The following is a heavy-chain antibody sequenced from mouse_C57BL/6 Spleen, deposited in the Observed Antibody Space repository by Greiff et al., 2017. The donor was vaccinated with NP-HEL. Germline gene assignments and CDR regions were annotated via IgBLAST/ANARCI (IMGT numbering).Heavy chain of an antibody. Sequence: EVKVVESGEGLVKPGGSLKLSCAASGFTFSSYAMSWVRQTPEKRLEWVAYISSGGDYIYYADTVKGRFTISRDNARNTLYLQMSSLKSEDTAMYYCTRDSYGSSHYYAMDYWGQGTSVTVSS. CDR1: GFTFSSYA. V-gene: IGHV5-9-1*02. CDR3: TRDSYGSSHYYAMDY. CDR2: ISSGGDYI. J-gene: IGHJ4*01. D-gene: IGHD1-1*01.